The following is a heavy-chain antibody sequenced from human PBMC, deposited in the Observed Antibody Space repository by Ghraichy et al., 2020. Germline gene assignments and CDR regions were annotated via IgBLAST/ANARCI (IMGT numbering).Heavy chain of an antibody. Sequence: SCTVSGGSISSYYWSWIRQPPGKGLEWIGYIYYSGSTNYNPSLKSRVTISVDTSKNQFSLKLSSVTAADTAVYYCARSYCSSTSCYHEYFQHWGQGTLVTVSS. CDR3: ARSYCSSTSCYHEYFQH. J-gene: IGHJ1*01. V-gene: IGHV4-59*01. D-gene: IGHD2-2*01. CDR2: IYYSGST. CDR1: GGSISSYY.